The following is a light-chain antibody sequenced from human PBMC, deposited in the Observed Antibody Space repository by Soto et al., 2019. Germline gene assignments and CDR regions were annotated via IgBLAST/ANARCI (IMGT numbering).Light chain of an antibody. CDR3: SSYTSSSTDV. CDR2: DGS. V-gene: IGLV2-14*01. Sequence: QYVLPAPSSFSWSPGQAITISCPGPSSNVGGYNYASLYQPHPGKGAKLMIDDGSDRPSVDSHRFSGSKSSNTASLNISGLQAEDEADSYGSSYTSSSTDVFGTGIKGT. J-gene: IGLJ1*01. CDR1: SSNVGGYNY.